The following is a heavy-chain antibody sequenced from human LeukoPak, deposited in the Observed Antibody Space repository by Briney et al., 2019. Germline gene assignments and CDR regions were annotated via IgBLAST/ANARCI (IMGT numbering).Heavy chain of an antibody. V-gene: IGHV4-59*08. J-gene: IGHJ4*02. D-gene: IGHD6-6*01. Sequence: PSETLSLTCTVSGGSISNYYWSWIRQSPGKGLEWIGYIYYTGNTNYNPSLESRVIISVDTSKNQFSLKLSSVTAADTAVYYCARGVAAPDYWGQGTLVTVSS. CDR3: ARGVAAPDY. CDR2: IYYTGNT. CDR1: GGSISNYY.